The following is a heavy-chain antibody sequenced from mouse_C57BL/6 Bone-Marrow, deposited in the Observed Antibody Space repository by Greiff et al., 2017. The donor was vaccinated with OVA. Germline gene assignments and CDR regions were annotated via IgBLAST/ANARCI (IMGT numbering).Heavy chain of an antibody. D-gene: IGHD1-1*01. J-gene: IGHJ3*01. CDR3: AREEYYGSCFGFAC. CDR2: INPGSGGT. Sequence: VKLMESGAELVRPGTSVKVSCKASGYAFTNYLIEWVKQRPGQGLEWIGVINPGSGGTNYNEKFKGKATLTADKSSSTAYMQLSSLTSEDSAVYFCAREEYYGSCFGFACWGQGTLVTVAA. V-gene: IGHV1-54*01. CDR1: GYAFTNYL.